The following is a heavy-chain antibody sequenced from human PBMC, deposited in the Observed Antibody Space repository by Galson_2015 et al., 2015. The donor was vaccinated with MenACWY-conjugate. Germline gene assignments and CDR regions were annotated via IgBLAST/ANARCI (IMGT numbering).Heavy chain of an antibody. CDR2: VYYSGST. J-gene: IGHJ2*01. CDR1: GGSISTYY. Sequence: SETLSLTCTVSGGSISTYYWSWIRQSPGKGLEWIGHVYYSGSTNYNPSLKCRVTISVDTPNNQFSLKLRSVTAADSAVYYCARGGGTDRDWYFDLWGRGTLVTVSS. V-gene: IGHV4-59*01. CDR3: ARGGGTDRDWYFDL. D-gene: IGHD3-16*01.